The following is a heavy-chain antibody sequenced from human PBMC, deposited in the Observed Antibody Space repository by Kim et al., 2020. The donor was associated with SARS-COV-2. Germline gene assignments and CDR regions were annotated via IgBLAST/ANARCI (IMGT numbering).Heavy chain of an antibody. J-gene: IGHJ4*02. CDR3: ARDWWQRDESWGPLDF. CDR2: ISGKGGST. CDR1: GFTFSNYA. V-gene: IGHV3-64*01. D-gene: IGHD2-15*01. Sequence: GGSLRLSCAASGFTFSNYAMHWVRQAPGKGLEFVSGISGKGGSTKYANSVKGRFTISRDNSRNTLYLQMGSLRTDDMAVYYCARDWWQRDESWGPLDFWGQGAMVTVSS.